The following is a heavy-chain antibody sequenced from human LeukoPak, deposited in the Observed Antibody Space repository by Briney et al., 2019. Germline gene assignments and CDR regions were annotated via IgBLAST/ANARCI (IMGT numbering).Heavy chain of an antibody. J-gene: IGHJ3*01. D-gene: IGHD3-10*01. CDR2: ISNDGSIQ. CDR1: GFTFRYYA. V-gene: IGHV3-30-3*01. Sequence: GGSLRLSCAASGFTFRYYAMHWVRQAPGKGLEWVAVISNDGSIQYYTDFVKGRFIISRDDSKNRMYLQMNSLRVDDTALYYCARGPDPVVRGPRRAFDLWGQGTRVTVSS. CDR3: ARGPDPVVRGPRRAFDL.